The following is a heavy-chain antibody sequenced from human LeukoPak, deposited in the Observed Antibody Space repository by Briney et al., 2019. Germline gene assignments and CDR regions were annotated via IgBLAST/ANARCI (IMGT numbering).Heavy chain of an antibody. CDR2: ISGSGGST. V-gene: IGHV3-23*01. CDR3: AREWAYGDFDY. J-gene: IGHJ4*02. D-gene: IGHD4-17*01. CDR1: GFTFSSYA. Sequence: GGSLRLSCAASGFTFSSYAMSWVRQAPGKGLEWVSAISGSGGSTYYADSVKGRFTISRDNSRNTLYLQMNSLRVEDTAVYYCAREWAYGDFDYWGQGTLVTVSS.